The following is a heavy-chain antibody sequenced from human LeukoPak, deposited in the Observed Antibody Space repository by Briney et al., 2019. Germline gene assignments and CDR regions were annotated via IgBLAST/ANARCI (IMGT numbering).Heavy chain of an antibody. CDR3: ARDYADYVGYFFFDY. J-gene: IGHJ4*02. Sequence: GGSLRLSCTASGFTFNNYAMNWVRQAPGKGLEWVSSISGGGETTYYADSAKGRFTISRDNSQNTLYLQMNSLRAEDTAVYYCARDYADYVGYFFFDYWGQGTLVTVSS. CDR1: GFTFNNYA. CDR2: ISGGGETT. D-gene: IGHD4-17*01. V-gene: IGHV3-23*01.